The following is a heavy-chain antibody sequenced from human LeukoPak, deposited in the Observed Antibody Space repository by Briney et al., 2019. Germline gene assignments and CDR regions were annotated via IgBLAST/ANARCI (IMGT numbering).Heavy chain of an antibody. V-gene: IGHV3-74*01. Sequence: GGSLRLSCAASGFTFSNYAMHWVRQAPGKGLVWVSRINSDGSSTSYADSVKGRFTISRDNAKNTLYLQMNSLRAEDTAVYYCARDGGGITIFGVVISSSWFDPWGQGTLVTVSS. CDR2: INSDGSST. D-gene: IGHD3-3*01. J-gene: IGHJ5*02. CDR3: ARDGGGITIFGVVISSSWFDP. CDR1: GFTFSNYA.